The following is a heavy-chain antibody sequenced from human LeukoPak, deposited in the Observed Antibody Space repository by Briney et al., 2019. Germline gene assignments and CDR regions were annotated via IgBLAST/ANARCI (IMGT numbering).Heavy chain of an antibody. CDR2: IYSSGNT. CDR3: ARHSYSTSYSYYYMDV. Sequence: PSETLSLTCTVSGGSISSGFYYWSWIRQPAGKRLEWIGRIYSSGNTNYNPSLKSRVTISVDTSKNHFSLRLSSVTAADTAVYYCARHSYSTSYSYYYMDVWGRGTTVTVSS. J-gene: IGHJ6*03. V-gene: IGHV4-61*02. CDR1: GGSISSGFYY. D-gene: IGHD6-6*01.